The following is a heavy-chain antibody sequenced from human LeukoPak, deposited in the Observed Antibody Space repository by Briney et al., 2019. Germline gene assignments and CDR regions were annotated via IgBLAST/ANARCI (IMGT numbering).Heavy chain of an antibody. CDR3: WYYYDSSNAVVNAFDI. D-gene: IGHD3-22*01. V-gene: IGHV1-2*02. J-gene: IGHJ3*02. Sequence: GASVKVSCKASGYTFTAYYMHWVRQAPGQGLEWMGWINPNSGGTNYAQKFQGRVTMTRDTSISTADMELSRLRSDDTAVYYCWYYYDSSNAVVNAFDIWGQGTMVTVSS. CDR1: GYTFTAYY. CDR2: INPNSGGT.